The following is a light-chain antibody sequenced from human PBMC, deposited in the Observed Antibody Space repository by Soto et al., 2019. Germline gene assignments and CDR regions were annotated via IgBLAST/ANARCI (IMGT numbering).Light chain of an antibody. J-gene: IGKJ1*01. Sequence: DIQMTQSPSSLSASVGDGVTIACRASQGIRSDLVWYQQQPGKAPKRLIYAASRLESGVPSRFSASGSGTEFTLTIRSLQPEDFALYHCLQHKTFPWTFGQGTKVEIK. CDR3: LQHKTFPWT. V-gene: IGKV1-17*01. CDR2: AAS. CDR1: QGIRSD.